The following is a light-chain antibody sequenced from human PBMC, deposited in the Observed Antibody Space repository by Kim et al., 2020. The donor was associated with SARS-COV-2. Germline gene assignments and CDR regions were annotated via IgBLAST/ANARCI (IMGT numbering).Light chain of an antibody. Sequence: ELVIFHSPSSLSVSPGERATLSCRASQNINNNLAWLQQKPGQAPRLLIYAASSRATGVPARFSGSGSGTEFTLPSSSLQSEDSAVYSCQQYNSWFRTFGGGTKVDIK. J-gene: IGKJ4*01. V-gene: IGKV3-15*01. CDR3: QQYNSWFRT. CDR2: AAS. CDR1: QNINNN.